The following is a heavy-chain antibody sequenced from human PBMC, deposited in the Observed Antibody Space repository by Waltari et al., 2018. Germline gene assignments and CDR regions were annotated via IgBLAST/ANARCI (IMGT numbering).Heavy chain of an antibody. Sequence: EVQLVESGGGLVKPGGSLRLSCAASGFTFSSYSMNWVRQAPGKGLEWVSSISSSRSYIYYADSVKGRFTISRDNAKNSLYLQMNSLRAEDTAVYYCARVSRQLVDYWGQGTLVTVSS. CDR1: GFTFSSYS. CDR3: ARVSRQLVDY. J-gene: IGHJ4*02. CDR2: ISSSRSYI. D-gene: IGHD6-13*01. V-gene: IGHV3-21*01.